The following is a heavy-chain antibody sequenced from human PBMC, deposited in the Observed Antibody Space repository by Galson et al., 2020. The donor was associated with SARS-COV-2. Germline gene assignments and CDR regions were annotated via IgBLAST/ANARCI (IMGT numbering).Heavy chain of an antibody. D-gene: IGHD3-10*01. CDR2: LYYGGKT. J-gene: IGHJ4*02. CDR3: ARLPVVRGVDY. CDR1: GGSLTIYY. V-gene: IGHV4-59*01. Sequence: APETLSLTCTVPGGSLTIYYWSCIPQPPGKGLEWIGYLYYGGKTNYNPSLKNRVTISVDTSKSQFSLTLSSVTAADTAMYYCARLPVVRGVDYWGQGIPVTVSS.